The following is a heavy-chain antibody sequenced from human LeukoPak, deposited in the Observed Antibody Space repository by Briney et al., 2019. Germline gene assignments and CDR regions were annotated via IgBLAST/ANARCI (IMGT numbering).Heavy chain of an antibody. D-gene: IGHD1-1*01. CDR1: GFSLTTTGVG. CDR2: IYWDDDK. J-gene: IGHJ4*02. V-gene: IGHV2-5*02. CDR3: AHRQHYKGKWNEGYFDN. Sequence: SGPTLVNPTQALALTCTFSGFSLTTTGVGVGWIRQSPGKALERLALIYWDDDKRYSPSLKNRLTVTKDTSTNQVVLTMTNMHPVDTGTDYCAHRQHYKGKWNEGYFDNWCQGTLVTVSS.